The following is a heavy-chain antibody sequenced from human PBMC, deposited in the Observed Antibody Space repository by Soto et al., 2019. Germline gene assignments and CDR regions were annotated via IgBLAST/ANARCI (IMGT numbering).Heavy chain of an antibody. CDR3: AGGVYELDP. Sequence: EVQLVESGGGLVQPGGSLRLSCVASGFSFSNYWMGWVRQAPGKGLEWVANMKEDGSEKYYLDSVKGRFTISRDNAKNSLFLKMNSLRGEDTAVYYCAGGVYELDPWGQGTLVTVSS. D-gene: IGHD3-16*01. CDR2: MKEDGSEK. CDR1: GFSFSNYW. J-gene: IGHJ5*02. V-gene: IGHV3-7*04.